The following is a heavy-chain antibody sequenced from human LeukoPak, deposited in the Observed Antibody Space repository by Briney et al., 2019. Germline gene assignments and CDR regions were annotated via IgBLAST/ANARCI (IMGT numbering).Heavy chain of an antibody. CDR2: RKGEGAEK. J-gene: IGHJ4*02. CDR3: VRDNRWASDY. Sequence: GRSLGLSCAASGFTARSEWMNWVRRAPGKGLEWVANRKGEGAEKYADFVEGRFTRSRYNAKNSVYLQMTSLRAEATAVYYCVRDNRWASDYWGQGTLVTVSS. CDR1: GFTARSEW. V-gene: IGHV3-7*01. D-gene: IGHD4-23*01.